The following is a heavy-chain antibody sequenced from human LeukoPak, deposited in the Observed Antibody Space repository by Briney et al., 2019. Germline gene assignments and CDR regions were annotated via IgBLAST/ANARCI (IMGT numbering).Heavy chain of an antibody. CDR1: GSSVNSDQY. V-gene: IGHV4-38-2*01. CDR3: AMLRLGELSLLANAYDI. CDR2: VHQTGSP. J-gene: IGHJ3*02. Sequence: PSETLSLTCAVSGSSVNSDQYWGWMRPSPGAGLEWIGIVHQTGSPYYNPSLGSRVSLSIDSTKNSFSLRLTSVTAADTAVYYCAMLRLGELSLLANAYDIWGQGTMVIVSS. D-gene: IGHD3-16*02.